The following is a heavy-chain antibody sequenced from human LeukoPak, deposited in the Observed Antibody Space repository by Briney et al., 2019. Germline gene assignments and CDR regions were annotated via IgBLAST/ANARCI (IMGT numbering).Heavy chain of an antibody. Sequence: PSETLSLTCTVSGGSISTYYWSWIRQPAGKGLDWIGRIYTSGSTNYSPSLKSRVTMSVDTSKNQFSLKLNSLTAADTAVYFCARESGLWPKYNYGMDVWGQGTTVTVSS. J-gene: IGHJ6*02. CDR2: IYTSGST. V-gene: IGHV4-4*07. CDR3: ARESGLWPKYNYGMDV. D-gene: IGHD5-18*01. CDR1: GGSISTYY.